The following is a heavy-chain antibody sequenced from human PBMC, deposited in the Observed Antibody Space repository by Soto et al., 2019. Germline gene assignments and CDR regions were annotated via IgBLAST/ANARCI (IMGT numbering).Heavy chain of an antibody. D-gene: IGHD1-26*01. J-gene: IGHJ4*02. Sequence: EVQLLESGGGLVQPGGSLRLSCAASGFTFSSYAMSWVRQAPGKGLEWVSVISGSGGSTYYADSVKGRFTISRDNSKNTLYLQMNSPRAEDTAVYYCAKDLYSGSYSRVDYWGQGTLVTVSS. CDR3: AKDLYSGSYSRVDY. CDR1: GFTFSSYA. V-gene: IGHV3-23*01. CDR2: ISGSGGST.